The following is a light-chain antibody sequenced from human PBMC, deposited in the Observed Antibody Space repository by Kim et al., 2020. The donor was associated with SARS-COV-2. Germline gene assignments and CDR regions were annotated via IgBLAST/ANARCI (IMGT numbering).Light chain of an antibody. CDR3: AAWDDSLWV. CDR1: SSNIGSNY. CDR2: RNN. J-gene: IGLJ3*02. V-gene: IGLV1-47*01. Sequence: TPGKRVTISCSGSSSNIGSNYVYWYQQLPGTAPKLLIYRNNQRPSGVPDRFSGSKSGTSASLAISGLRSEDEADYYCAAWDDSLWVFGGGTQLTVL.